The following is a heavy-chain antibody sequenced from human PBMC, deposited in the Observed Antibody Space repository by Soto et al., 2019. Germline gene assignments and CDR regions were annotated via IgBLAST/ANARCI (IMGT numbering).Heavy chain of an antibody. CDR1: GASMNSYH. CDR2: IHSSGST. D-gene: IGHD6-13*01. V-gene: IGHV4-4*07. Sequence: PSETLSLTSTVSGASMNSYHWSWIRQPAGKGLEWIGHIHSSGSTNYNPTLKSRVTMSVDTSKNQCSLRLMSVTAADTAVYYCARDQGVAAAGITWFDPWGQGSLVTVSS. CDR3: ARDQGVAAAGITWFDP. J-gene: IGHJ5*02.